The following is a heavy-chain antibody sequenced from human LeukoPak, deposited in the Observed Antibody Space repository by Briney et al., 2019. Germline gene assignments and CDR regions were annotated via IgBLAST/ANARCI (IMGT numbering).Heavy chain of an antibody. V-gene: IGHV4-59*01. CDR1: GGSISDYY. D-gene: IGHD3-3*01. CDR3: ARGDFCSKSNCYLRPMDV. CDR2: IYYSGST. Sequence: PSETLSLTCTGSGGSISDYYWNWIRQPPGKGLEGIGYIYYSGSTTYNPSLKSRVTMSVDTAKNQFSLKLRSVTAADTAVYYCARGDFCSKSNCYLRPMDVWGKGTTVTVSS. J-gene: IGHJ6*03.